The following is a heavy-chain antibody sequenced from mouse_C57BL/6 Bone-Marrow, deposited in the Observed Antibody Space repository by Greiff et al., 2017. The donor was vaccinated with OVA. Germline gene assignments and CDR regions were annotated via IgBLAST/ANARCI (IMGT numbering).Heavy chain of an antibody. CDR1: GFTFSDYG. J-gene: IGHJ1*03. CDR2: ISSGCSTI. Sequence: DVKLVESGGGLVKPGGSLKLSCAASGFTFSDYGMHWVRQAPEKGLEWVAYISSGCSTIYYADTVKGRFTISRDNAKNTLFLQMTSLRSEDTAMYYCARMVTTYFDVWGTGTTVTVSS. CDR3: ARMVTTYFDV. V-gene: IGHV5-17*01. D-gene: IGHD2-3*01.